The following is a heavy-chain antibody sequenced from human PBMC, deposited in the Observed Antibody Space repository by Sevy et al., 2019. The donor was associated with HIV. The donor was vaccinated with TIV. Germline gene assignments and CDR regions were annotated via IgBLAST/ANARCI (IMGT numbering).Heavy chain of an antibody. D-gene: IGHD2-8*01. CDR3: VREGCTRPHDY. J-gene: IGHJ4*02. CDR2: LFFGCGKI. CDR1: GFAFYDYS. V-gene: IGHV3-23*01. Sequence: GGSLRLSCAASGFAFYDYSMSWIRQAPGKGLEWVATLFFGCGKINYADSVKGRFTISRDNSKNSFYLQMDNLRVEDTALYYCVREGCTRPHDYWGQGTRVTVSS.